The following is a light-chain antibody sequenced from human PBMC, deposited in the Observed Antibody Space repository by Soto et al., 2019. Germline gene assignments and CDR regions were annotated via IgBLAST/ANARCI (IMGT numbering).Light chain of an antibody. CDR2: DVT. CDR3: SSYPSTNTLV. J-gene: IGLJ2*01. Sequence: QSALTQPASVSGSPGQSITISCTGTRSDVGGYNFVSWYQQHPGKVPKLLIYDVTHRPSGVSNRFSASKSANTDSLPISGLQAEDEAAYYCSSYPSTNTLVFGGGTKLTVL. CDR1: RSDVGGYNF. V-gene: IGLV2-14*01.